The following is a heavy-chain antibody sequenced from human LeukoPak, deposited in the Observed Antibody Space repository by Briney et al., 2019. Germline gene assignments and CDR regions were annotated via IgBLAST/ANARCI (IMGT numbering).Heavy chain of an antibody. Sequence: GRSLRLSCAAPGFTFSSYGMHWVRQAPVKGLEWVAFISYDGSNEYYADSVKGRLTISRDNSKNTLYLQMDSLRAEDTAVYYCAKGYGSGSYVISYLGQGTLVTVSS. V-gene: IGHV3-30*18. CDR3: AKGYGSGSYVISY. CDR1: GFTFSSYG. CDR2: ISYDGSNE. J-gene: IGHJ4*02. D-gene: IGHD3-10*01.